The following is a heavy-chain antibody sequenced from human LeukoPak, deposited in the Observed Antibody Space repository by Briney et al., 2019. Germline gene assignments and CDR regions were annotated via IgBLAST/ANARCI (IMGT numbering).Heavy chain of an antibody. D-gene: IGHD2-15*01. V-gene: IGHV3-23*01. CDR2: ISGSGGST. CDR1: GCTFSSYA. CDR3: AKGVLGYCSGGSCYPFDY. J-gene: IGHJ4*02. Sequence: GASVKVSCKASGCTFSSYAMSWVRQAPGKGLEWVSAISGSGGSTFSADSVKGRFTISRDNSKNTLYLQMNSLRAEDTAVYYCAKGVLGYCSGGSCYPFDYWGQGTLVTVSS.